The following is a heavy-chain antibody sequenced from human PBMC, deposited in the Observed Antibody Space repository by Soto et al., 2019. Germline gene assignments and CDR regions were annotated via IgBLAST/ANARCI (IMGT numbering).Heavy chain of an antibody. CDR2: ISYDGSNK. CDR1: GFTFSSYG. D-gene: IGHD1-26*01. V-gene: IGHV3-30*18. CDR3: AKPQDGGSYWGNAFDI. J-gene: IGHJ3*02. Sequence: GGSLRLSCAASGFTFSSYGMHWVRQAPGKGLEWVAVISYDGSNKYYADSVKGRFTISRDNSKNTLYLQMNSLRAEDTAVYYCAKPQDGGSYWGNAFDIWGQGTMVTVSS.